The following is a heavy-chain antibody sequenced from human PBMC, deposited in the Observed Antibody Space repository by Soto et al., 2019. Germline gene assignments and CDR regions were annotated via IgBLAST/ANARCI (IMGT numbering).Heavy chain of an antibody. J-gene: IGHJ6*02. Sequence: SETLSLTCTVSGGSISSGGYYWSWIRQHPGKGLEWIGYIYYSGSTYYNPSLKSRVTISVDTSKNQFSLKLSSVTAADTAVYYCARDYYDSSGSNYYYYGMDVWGQGTTVTVS. V-gene: IGHV4-31*03. CDR2: IYYSGST. D-gene: IGHD3-22*01. CDR3: ARDYYDSSGSNYYYYGMDV. CDR1: GGSISSGGYY.